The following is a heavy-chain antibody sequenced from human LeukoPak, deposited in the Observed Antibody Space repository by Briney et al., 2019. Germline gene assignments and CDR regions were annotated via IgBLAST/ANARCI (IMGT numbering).Heavy chain of an antibody. Sequence: ASVKVSCKDSGYTFTSYAMHWVRQAPGQRLEWMGWINAGNGNTKYSQKFQGRVTITRDTSASTAYMERSSLRSEDTAVYYCASPNYYDSSGYYYEVDYYYGMDVWGQGTTVTVSS. J-gene: IGHJ6*02. CDR2: INAGNGNT. V-gene: IGHV1-3*01. CDR1: GYTFTSYA. CDR3: ASPNYYDSSGYYYEVDYYYGMDV. D-gene: IGHD3-22*01.